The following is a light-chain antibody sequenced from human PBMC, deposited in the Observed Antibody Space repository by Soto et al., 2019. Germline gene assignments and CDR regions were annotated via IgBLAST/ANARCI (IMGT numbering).Light chain of an antibody. CDR3: QYQNNWPPYT. J-gene: IGKJ2*01. CDR2: GAS. Sequence: EIVMTQCPATLSVSPGERATLSCRASQSVSSNLAWHRQKPGQAPRLLICGASTRATGIPARFSASGSGTEFTLTISSRQSEDFALYYCQYQNNWPPYTFGQGAKLEIK. CDR1: QSVSSN. V-gene: IGKV3-15*01.